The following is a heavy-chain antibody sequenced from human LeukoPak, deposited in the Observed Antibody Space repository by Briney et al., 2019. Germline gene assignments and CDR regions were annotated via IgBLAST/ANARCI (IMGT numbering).Heavy chain of an antibody. V-gene: IGHV1-2*02. Sequence: ASVKVSCKASGYTFTGYYMHWVRQAPGQGLEWTGWINPNSGGTNFAQKFQGRVTMTRDTSISTAYMELSRLRSDDTAVYYCAREYYGRALDPWGQGTLVTVSS. D-gene: IGHD2-21*01. CDR1: GYTFTGYY. J-gene: IGHJ5*02. CDR3: AREYYGRALDP. CDR2: INPNSGGT.